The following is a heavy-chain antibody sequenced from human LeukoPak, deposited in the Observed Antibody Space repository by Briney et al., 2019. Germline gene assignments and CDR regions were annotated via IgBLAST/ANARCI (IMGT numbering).Heavy chain of an antibody. V-gene: IGHV3-53*01. D-gene: IGHD3-3*01. CDR2: IYSGGST. J-gene: IGHJ6*03. Sequence: GGSLRLSCAASGFTVSSNYMSWVRQAPGKGLEWVSVIYSGGSTYYADSVKGRFTIPRDNSKNTLYLQMNSLRAEDTAVYYCARDDFWSGYYTGATSYYYMDVWGKGTTVTVSS. CDR1: GFTVSSNY. CDR3: ARDDFWSGYYTGATSYYYMDV.